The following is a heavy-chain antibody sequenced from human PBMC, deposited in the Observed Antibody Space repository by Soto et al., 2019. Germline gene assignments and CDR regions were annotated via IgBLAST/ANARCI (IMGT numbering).Heavy chain of an antibody. CDR1: EYSFSTYW. Sequence: PGESLKISCKGSEYSFSTYWIAWVRQMPGKGLEWMGIIYPGDSDTRYSPSFQGQVTISADKSISTAHLQWSSLKASDTAMYYCARQIRPYDSWSNKYYYSGLDVWGQGTTVTVSS. CDR2: IYPGDSDT. V-gene: IGHV5-51*01. J-gene: IGHJ6*02. CDR3: ARQIRPYDSWSNKYYYSGLDV. D-gene: IGHD3-3*01.